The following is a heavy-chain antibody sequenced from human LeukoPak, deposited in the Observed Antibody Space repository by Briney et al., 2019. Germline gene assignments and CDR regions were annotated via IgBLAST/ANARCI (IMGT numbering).Heavy chain of an antibody. CDR3: ARDTTVVKRGTRNLNGVTGY. D-gene: IGHD2-21*01. CDR1: GYTFTGYY. Sequence: GASVKVSCKASGYTFTGYYMHWVRQAPGQGLEWMGWINPNSGGTNYAQKFQGRVTMTRDTSISTAYMELSRLRSDDTAVYYCARDTTVVKRGTRNLNGVTGYWGQGTLVTVSS. V-gene: IGHV1-2*02. CDR2: INPNSGGT. J-gene: IGHJ4*02.